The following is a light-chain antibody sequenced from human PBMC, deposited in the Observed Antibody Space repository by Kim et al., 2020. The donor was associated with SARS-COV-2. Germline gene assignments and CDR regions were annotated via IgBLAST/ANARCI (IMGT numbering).Light chain of an antibody. Sequence: ERATHYCMPSQHARSLYLTWYQQKPGKAPRLRNYGATCRATSIPDRFSGSGFGTDCTLTISRLEPEDFAVYYWQHYGSSPPRLTIGGGTKVDI. J-gene: IGKJ4*01. CDR2: GAT. CDR3: QHYGSSPPRLT. V-gene: IGKV3-20*01. CDR1: QHARSLY.